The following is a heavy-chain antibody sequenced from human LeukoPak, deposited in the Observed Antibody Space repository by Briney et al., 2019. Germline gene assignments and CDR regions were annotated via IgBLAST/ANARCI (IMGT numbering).Heavy chain of an antibody. V-gene: IGHV4-59*08. CDR1: GGSISGFY. D-gene: IGHD4/OR15-4a*01. Sequence: PSETLSLTCTVSGGSISGFYWSWIRQTPGKGLEWIGHIYFTGSSDLNPTVKSRFSISIDTSKNQFSLNLNSVTAADTAVYYCARRGAMVRGPAYHFDHWGQGVLVTVSS. CDR2: IYFTGSS. J-gene: IGHJ4*02. CDR3: ARRGAMVRGPAYHFDH.